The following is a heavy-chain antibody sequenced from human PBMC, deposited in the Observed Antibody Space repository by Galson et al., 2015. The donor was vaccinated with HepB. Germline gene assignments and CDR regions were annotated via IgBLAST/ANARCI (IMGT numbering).Heavy chain of an antibody. CDR1: GFTFCNAW. CDR3: TTDRVAGPYNY. Sequence: SLRLSCAASGFTFCNAWMSWVRQAPGKGLEWVGRIKSKTDGGTTDYAAPVKGRFTISRDDSKNTLYLQMNSLKTEDTAVYYCTTDRVAGPYNYWGQGTLVTVSS. D-gene: IGHD3-16*01. CDR2: IKSKTDGGTT. J-gene: IGHJ4*02. V-gene: IGHV3-15*01.